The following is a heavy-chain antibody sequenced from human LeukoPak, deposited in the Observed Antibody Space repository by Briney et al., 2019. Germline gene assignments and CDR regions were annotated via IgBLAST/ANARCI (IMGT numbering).Heavy chain of an antibody. CDR1: GFTFSSYT. CDR2: ISSNGGST. CDR3: VNIRRDGYNFDY. Sequence: GGSLRLSCSASGFTFSSYTMYWVRQAPGKGLEYVSAISSNGGSTYYADSVKGRFTISRDNSKNTLYLQMSSLRAEDTAVYYCVNIRRDGYNFDYWGQGTLVTVSS. J-gene: IGHJ4*02. D-gene: IGHD5-24*01. V-gene: IGHV3-64D*08.